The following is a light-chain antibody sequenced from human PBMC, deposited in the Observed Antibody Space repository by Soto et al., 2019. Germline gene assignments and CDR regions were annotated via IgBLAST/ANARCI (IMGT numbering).Light chain of an antibody. CDR2: EVS. CDR3: SAYTTSSTLAYV. V-gene: IGLV2-14*01. J-gene: IGLJ1*01. CDR1: SSDVGGYNY. Sequence: QSALTQPASVSGSPGQSITISCTGTSSDVGGYNYVSWYQQHPGKAPKLMIYEVSNRPSGVSNRFSGSKSGNTASLTISGRQAEDEADYYCSAYTTSSTLAYVFGTGTKLTV.